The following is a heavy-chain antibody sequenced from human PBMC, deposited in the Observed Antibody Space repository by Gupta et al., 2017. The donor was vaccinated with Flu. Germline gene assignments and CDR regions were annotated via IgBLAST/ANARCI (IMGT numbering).Heavy chain of an antibody. CDR1: GDSISNYD. V-gene: IGHV4-59*01. CDR3: ARGAYSSTWYVPGFFDN. D-gene: IGHD6-13*01. Sequence: QVQLQESGPRVVKPSETLSLTCTIPGDSISNYDWTWIRQPPGKGLEWIGYIYYTGSTNYNPSLKSRVTISLDSSNNQFSLMLTSVTAADTAVYFCARGAYSSTWYVPGFFDNWGQGTLVTVSS. J-gene: IGHJ4*02. CDR2: IYYTGST.